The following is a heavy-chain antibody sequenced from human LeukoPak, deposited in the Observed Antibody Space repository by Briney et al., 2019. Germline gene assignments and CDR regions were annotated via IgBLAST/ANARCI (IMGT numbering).Heavy chain of an antibody. D-gene: IGHD6-19*01. Sequence: PGGFLRLSCAVYGITFSRYSMNWVRQAPGKGLDLVSYISSSSSTTYYADSVKGRFTISRDNARNLVYLEMHSLRAEDTALYYCALGWYAIDYWGQGTLLTVSS. V-gene: IGHV3-48*04. CDR3: ALGWYAIDY. CDR1: GITFSRYS. J-gene: IGHJ4*02. CDR2: ISSSSSTT.